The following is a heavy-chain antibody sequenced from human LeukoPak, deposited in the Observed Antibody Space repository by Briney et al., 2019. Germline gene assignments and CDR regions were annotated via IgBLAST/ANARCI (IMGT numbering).Heavy chain of an antibody. CDR2: IRSKANSYAT. V-gene: IGHV3-73*01. J-gene: IGHJ4*02. CDR1: GFTFSGSA. Sequence: GGSLRLSCAASGFTFSGSAMHWVRQASGKGLEWVGRIRSKANSYATAYAASVKGRFTISRDDSKNTAYLQMNSLKTEDTAVYYCTGIDDILTGYYNNDYWGQGTLVTVSS. CDR3: TGIDDILTGYYNNDY. D-gene: IGHD3-9*01.